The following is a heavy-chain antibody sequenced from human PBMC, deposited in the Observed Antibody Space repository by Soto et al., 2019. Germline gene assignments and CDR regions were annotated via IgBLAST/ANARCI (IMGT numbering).Heavy chain of an antibody. CDR1: GGSMSGYY. Sequence: SDTLSLTCTVSGGSMSGYYWSWIRQPPGKGLEWIGYIYYTGSTNYNPSLKSRVTLSVDTSKKQFSLKLRSVTAADTAVYYCARAPSWNYDSWGQGTLVTVSS. J-gene: IGHJ5*01. D-gene: IGHD1-7*01. V-gene: IGHV4-59*01. CDR2: IYYTGST. CDR3: ARAPSWNYDS.